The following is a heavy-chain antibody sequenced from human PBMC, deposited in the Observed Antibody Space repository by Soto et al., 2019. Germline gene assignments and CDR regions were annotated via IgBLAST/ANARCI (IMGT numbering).Heavy chain of an antibody. CDR2: ISYDGSNK. Sequence: QVQLVESGGGVVQPGRSLRLSCSASGFTFSSYAMHWVRQAPGKGLEWVAVISYDGSNKYYAESVKGRFTISRDNSKNTMYLQMNRLRAEDTAVYYCAREDNIVVVVAATLDYWGQGTLVTVSS. D-gene: IGHD2-15*01. J-gene: IGHJ4*02. V-gene: IGHV3-30-3*01. CDR1: GFTFSSYA. CDR3: AREDNIVVVVAATLDY.